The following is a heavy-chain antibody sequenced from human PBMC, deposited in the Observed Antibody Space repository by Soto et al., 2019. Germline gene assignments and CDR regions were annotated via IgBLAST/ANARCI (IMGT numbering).Heavy chain of an antibody. CDR2: ISYDGSNK. V-gene: IGHV3-30-3*01. Sequence: GGSLRLSCAASGFTFSSYAMHWVLQAPGKGLEWVAVISYDGSNKYYADSVKGRFTISRDNSKNTLYLQMNSLRAEDTAVYYCARGSRVGYYYGMDVWGQGTTLTVSS. CDR3: ARGSRVGYYYGMDV. J-gene: IGHJ6*02. CDR1: GFTFSSYA.